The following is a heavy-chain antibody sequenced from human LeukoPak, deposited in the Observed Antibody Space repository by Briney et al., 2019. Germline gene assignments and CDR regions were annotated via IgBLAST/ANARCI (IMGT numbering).Heavy chain of an antibody. V-gene: IGHV3-21*01. CDR1: GFTFSSYS. CDR2: ISSSSSYI. J-gene: IGHJ4*02. D-gene: IGHD4-23*01. Sequence: GGSLRLSCAASGFTFSSYSMNWVRQAPGKGLEWVSSISSSSSYIYYADSVKGRFTISRDNAKNSLYLQMNSLRAEDTAVYYCARRKDYGGNFCFDYWGQGTLVTVSS. CDR3: ARRKDYGGNFCFDY.